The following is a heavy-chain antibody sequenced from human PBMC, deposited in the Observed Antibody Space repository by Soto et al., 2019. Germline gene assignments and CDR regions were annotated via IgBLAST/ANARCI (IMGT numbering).Heavy chain of an antibody. CDR3: AKESPPPFPRMDV. CDR1: GFTFFAYA. CDR2: ISGSGSNT. V-gene: IGHV3-23*01. J-gene: IGHJ6*04. Sequence: EGQLLESGGGLVQPGGSLRLSCAASGFTFFAYAMPWVRQAPGKGLEWVATISGSGSNTYYADSVKGRFTISRDSSKNTLYLQIPSLRAEDPAIYYCAKESPPPFPRMDVWGKGTTVTVSS.